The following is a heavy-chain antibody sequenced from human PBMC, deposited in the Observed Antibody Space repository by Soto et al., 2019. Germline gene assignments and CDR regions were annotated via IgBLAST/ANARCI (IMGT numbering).Heavy chain of an antibody. J-gene: IGHJ4*02. Sequence: SGPTLVNPTQTLTLTCTFSGFSFSTTGVGVGWIRQPPGKALEWLALIYWDDDKRYSPSLKSRLTITKDTSKNKVVLTMTNMDPVDTATYYCAHRQAQGIGLAGTFDSWGQGTLVTVSS. V-gene: IGHV2-5*02. D-gene: IGHD6-19*01. CDR2: IYWDDDK. CDR3: AHRQAQGIGLAGTFDS. CDR1: GFSFSTTGVG.